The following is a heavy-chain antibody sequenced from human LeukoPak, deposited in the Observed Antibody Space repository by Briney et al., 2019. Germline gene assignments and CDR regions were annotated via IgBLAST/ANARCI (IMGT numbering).Heavy chain of an antibody. J-gene: IGHJ5*02. V-gene: IGHV4-31*03. D-gene: IGHD2-2*01. Sequence: SETLSLTCTVSGGSISSGGYYWSWIRQHPGKGLEWIGYIYYSGSTCYNPSLESRVTISVDTSKNQFSLKLSSVTAADTAVYYCARDKGVGSTLDPWGQGTLVTVSS. CDR2: IYYSGST. CDR3: ARDKGVGSTLDP. CDR1: GGSISSGGYY.